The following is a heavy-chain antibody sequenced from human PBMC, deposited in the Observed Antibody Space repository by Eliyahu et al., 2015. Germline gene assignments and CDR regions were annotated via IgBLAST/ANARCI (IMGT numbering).Heavy chain of an antibody. Sequence: QAHLVQSGAEVTKPGSAXXVSCXASGFSLEDYGISWLRQAPGEAFEWMGGSIPIFGTSNYARKFQDRASIITDESSRTVYMELRSLTEEDTAVYYCARGMCGGNCYSGGYWFDAWGQGTLVTVSS. J-gene: IGHJ5*02. V-gene: IGHV1-69*05. D-gene: IGHD2-21*02. CDR2: SIPIFGTS. CDR1: GFSLEDYG. CDR3: ARGMCGGNCYSGGYWFDA.